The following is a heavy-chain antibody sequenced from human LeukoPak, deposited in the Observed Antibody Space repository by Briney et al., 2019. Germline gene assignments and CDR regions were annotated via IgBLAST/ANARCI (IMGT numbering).Heavy chain of an antibody. CDR2: ISPSSHDI. V-gene: IGHV3-11*01. J-gene: IGHJ4*01. CDR3: STDPRSLTY. D-gene: IGHD2-8*01. CDR1: GFSFSDSY. Sequence: GGSLRLSCVVSGFSFSDSYMTWLRQTPGKGLESLAYISPSSHDIYYADSVKGRFTISRDNARTSLYLQMNSLGPDDTALYYCSTDPRSLTYWGHGTLVTVSS.